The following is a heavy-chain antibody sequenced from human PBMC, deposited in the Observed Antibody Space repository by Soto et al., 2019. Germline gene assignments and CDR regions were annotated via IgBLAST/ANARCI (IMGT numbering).Heavy chain of an antibody. Sequence: QLQLQESGPGLVKPSGTLSLTCAVSGGSISSSYWWSWVRQPPGKGLEWIGEIYHSGSTNYNPSLKSRVTISVDKSKNQFSLKLSSVTAADTAVYFCARRRITMIVVVFDAFDIWGQGTMVTVSS. CDR1: GGSISSSYW. V-gene: IGHV4-4*02. CDR3: ARRRITMIVVVFDAFDI. J-gene: IGHJ3*02. CDR2: IYHSGST. D-gene: IGHD3-22*01.